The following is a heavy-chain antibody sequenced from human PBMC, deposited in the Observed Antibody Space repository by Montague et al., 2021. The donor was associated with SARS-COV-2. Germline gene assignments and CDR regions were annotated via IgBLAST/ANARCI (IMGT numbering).Heavy chain of an antibody. CDR2: TYYRSKWYN. CDR1: GDSLSSDSLS. D-gene: IGHD2-2*03. CDR3: ARKMDSSFDV. J-gene: IGHJ3*01. Sequence: VAPGDSLSSDSLSWHWLRQSPSRGLEWLASTYYRSKWYNDSAPSVSGRATVKPDTSRNQFSLHLDSVTPEDTALYFCARKMDSSFDVWGKGTMVIVSS. V-gene: IGHV6-1*01.